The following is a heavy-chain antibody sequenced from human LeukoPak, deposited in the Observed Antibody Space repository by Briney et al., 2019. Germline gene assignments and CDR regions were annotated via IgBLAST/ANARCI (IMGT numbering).Heavy chain of an antibody. CDR2: IHTSGST. J-gene: IGHJ4*02. D-gene: IGHD5-24*01. CDR3: ARAHPTDGYNHDYFDY. CDR1: GGSISSGSYY. V-gene: IGHV4-61*02. Sequence: SETLSLTCTVSGGSISSGSYYWSWIRQPAGKGLEWIGRIHTSGSTNYNPSLKSRVTISVDTSKNQLSLKLSSVTAADTAVYYCARAHPTDGYNHDYFDYWGQGTLVTVSS.